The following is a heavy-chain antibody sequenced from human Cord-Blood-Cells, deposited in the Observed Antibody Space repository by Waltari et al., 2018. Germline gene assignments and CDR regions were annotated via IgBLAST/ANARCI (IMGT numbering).Heavy chain of an antibody. J-gene: IGHJ3*02. CDR3: ARDKAPPYYYDSSGYAFDI. CDR2: IYHSGRT. D-gene: IGHD3-22*01. CDR1: GYSISSGYY. V-gene: IGHV4-38-2*02. Sequence: QVQLQESGPGLVKPSETLSLTCAVSGYSISSGYYWGWIRQPPGKGLEWIGSIYHSGRTYYNPSLKSRVTISVDTSKNQFSLKLSSVTAADTAVYYCARDKAPPYYYDSSGYAFDIWGQGTMVTVSS.